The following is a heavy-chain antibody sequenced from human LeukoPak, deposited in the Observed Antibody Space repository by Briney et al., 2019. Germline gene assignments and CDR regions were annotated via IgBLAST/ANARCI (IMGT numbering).Heavy chain of an antibody. CDR2: IYHSGST. CDR3: ARSTLSSGSTNY. V-gene: IGHV4-38-2*01. CDR1: GYSISNGYY. D-gene: IGHD1-26*01. J-gene: IGHJ4*02. Sequence: PSETLSLTCAVSGYSISNGYYWVWIRQPPGKGLEWIGSIYHSGSTYYNPSLKSRVTISVDTSKNQFSLKLSSVTAADTAVYYCARSTLSSGSTNYWGQGTLVTVSS.